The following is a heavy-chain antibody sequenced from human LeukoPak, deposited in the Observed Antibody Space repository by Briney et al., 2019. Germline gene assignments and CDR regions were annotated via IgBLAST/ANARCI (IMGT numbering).Heavy chain of an antibody. D-gene: IGHD6-6*01. V-gene: IGHV3-21*01. CDR1: GFTFSSYW. J-gene: IGHJ4*02. CDR2: ISSSSNYI. Sequence: GGSLRLSCAAPGFTFSSYWMNWVRQAPGKGLEWVSSISSSSNYINYADSVKGRFTISRDNAKNSLYLQMNSLRAEDTAVYYCARLEYSSSSPWDYWGQGTLVTVSS. CDR3: ARLEYSSSSPWDY.